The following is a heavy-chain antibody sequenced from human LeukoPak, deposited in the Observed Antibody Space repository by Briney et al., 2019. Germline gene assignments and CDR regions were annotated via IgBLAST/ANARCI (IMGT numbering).Heavy chain of an antibody. J-gene: IGHJ4*02. V-gene: IGHV4-61*02. Sequence: SQTLSLTCTVSGGSISSDNYYWSWIRQPAGKGLEWIGRIYTTGSTNYNPSLKGRVTISVDTSKNQFSLRLSSVTAADTAVYYCARDGGDWVTSFDYWGQGALVTVSS. CDR1: GGSISSDNYY. D-gene: IGHD2-21*01. CDR3: ARDGGDWVTSFDY. CDR2: IYTTGST.